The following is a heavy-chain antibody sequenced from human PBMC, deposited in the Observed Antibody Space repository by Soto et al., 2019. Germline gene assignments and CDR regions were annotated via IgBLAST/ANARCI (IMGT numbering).Heavy chain of an antibody. Sequence: SVKVSCKASGGTFSSYAISWVRQAPGQGLEWMGGIIPIFGTANYAQKFQGRVTITADESTSTTYMELSSLKSEDTAVYYFARDSLYILTGYPPGWFDLWGQGTLDTVCS. V-gene: IGHV1-69*13. CDR3: ARDSLYILTGYPPGWFDL. CDR2: IIPIFGTA. D-gene: IGHD3-9*01. CDR1: GGTFSSYA. J-gene: IGHJ5*02.